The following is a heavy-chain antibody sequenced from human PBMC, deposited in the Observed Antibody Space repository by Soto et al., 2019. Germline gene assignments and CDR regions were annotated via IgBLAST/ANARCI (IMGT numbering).Heavy chain of an antibody. Sequence: GGSLRLSCVASGFTFGDYAMHWVRQAPGKGLEWVAGISWNTDNIGYADSVKGRFTISRDNAGHALYLQMNSLRHEDTAVYYCAKGRNIVAVVNTFDGWGQGDLVTVSS. CDR1: GFTFGDYA. V-gene: IGHV3-9*01. J-gene: IGHJ4*02. D-gene: IGHD6-19*01. CDR3: AKGRNIVAVVNTFDG. CDR2: ISWNTDNI.